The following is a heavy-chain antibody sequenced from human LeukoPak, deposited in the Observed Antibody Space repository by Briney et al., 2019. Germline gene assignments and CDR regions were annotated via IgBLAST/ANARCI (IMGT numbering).Heavy chain of an antibody. CDR2: ISSSSSYI. V-gene: IGHV3-21*01. CDR3: ARALAAATKYNWFDP. J-gene: IGHJ5*02. D-gene: IGHD2-15*01. CDR1: GFTFSSYS. Sequence: PGGSLRLSCAASGFTFSSYSMSWVRQAPGKGLEWVSSISSSSSYIYYADSVKGRFTISRDNAKNSLYLQMNSLRAEDTAVYYCARALAAATKYNWFDPWGQGTLVTVSS.